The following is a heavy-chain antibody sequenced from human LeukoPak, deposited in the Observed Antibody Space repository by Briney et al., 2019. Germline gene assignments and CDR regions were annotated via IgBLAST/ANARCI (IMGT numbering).Heavy chain of an antibody. CDR2: INAGNGNT. J-gene: IGHJ4*02. V-gene: IGHV1-3*01. CDR3: ATGGVVPAAIPDY. D-gene: IGHD2-2*01. CDR1: GYTFTSYA. Sequence: ASVKVSCKASGYTFTSYAMHWVRQSPGQRLERMGWINAGNGNTKYSQKFQGRVTITRDTSASTAYMELSSLRSEDTAVYYCATGGVVPAAIPDYWGQGTLVTVSS.